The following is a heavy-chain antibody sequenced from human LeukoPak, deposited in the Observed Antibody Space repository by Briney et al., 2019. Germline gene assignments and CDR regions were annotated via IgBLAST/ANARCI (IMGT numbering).Heavy chain of an antibody. CDR2: MYHRGST. D-gene: IGHD3-10*01. V-gene: IGHV4-38-2*01. CDR1: GHSISSGYY. Sequence: SETLSLTCSVSGHSISSGYYWGWIRQPPGKGLEWIGTMYHRGSTYYNPSLKSRVTMSGDTSKNQFSLKLSSVTAADTAVYYCAARLAGSYGELLIPWFDPWGQGTLVTVSS. J-gene: IGHJ5*02. CDR3: AARLAGSYGELLIPWFDP.